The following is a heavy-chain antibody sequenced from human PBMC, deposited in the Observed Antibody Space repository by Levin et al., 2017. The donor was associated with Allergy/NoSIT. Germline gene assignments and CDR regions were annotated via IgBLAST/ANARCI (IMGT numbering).Heavy chain of an antibody. CDR2: ISPYNGNT. Sequence: GESLKISCKTSGYTFTTSGITWVRQAPGQGLEWMGWISPYNGNTNYAQNFQGRLTMTTDTSTSTAYMELRSLRSDDTAVYYCARGARGSYLHASEYLDYWGQGTLVTVSS. V-gene: IGHV1-18*01. J-gene: IGHJ4*02. CDR3: ARGARGSYLHASEYLDY. D-gene: IGHD1-26*01. CDR1: GYTFTTSG.